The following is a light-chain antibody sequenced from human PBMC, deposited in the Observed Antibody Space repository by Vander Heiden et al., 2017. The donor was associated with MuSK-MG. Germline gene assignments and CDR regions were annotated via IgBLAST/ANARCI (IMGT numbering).Light chain of an antibody. J-gene: IGKJ4*01. CDR3: RQSYNTRL. CDR1: QSISSY. CDR2: AAS. Sequence: DIQMTRSPSSLSASVGDRVTITSRASQSISSYLNWYHQKPGKAPKLLIYAASTGLNSGPSTFSGSGYLRDFTLTSIRRLHPDFATYYWRQSYNTRLFGGGTKVDIK. V-gene: IGKV1-39*01.